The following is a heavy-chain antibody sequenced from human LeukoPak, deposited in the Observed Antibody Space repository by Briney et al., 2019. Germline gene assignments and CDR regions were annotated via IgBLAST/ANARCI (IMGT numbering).Heavy chain of an antibody. V-gene: IGHV3-30*02. J-gene: IGHJ4*02. Sequence: GGSLRLSCAASGFTFSSYTMNWVRQAPGKGLEWVAFIRYDASNTYYADSVKGRFTISRDNSKNTLYLQMNSLRTEDTAVYYCARSIQSYYFDYWAQGTLVTVSS. CDR2: IRYDASNT. CDR1: GFTFSSYT. CDR3: ARSIQSYYFDY. D-gene: IGHD2/OR15-2a*01.